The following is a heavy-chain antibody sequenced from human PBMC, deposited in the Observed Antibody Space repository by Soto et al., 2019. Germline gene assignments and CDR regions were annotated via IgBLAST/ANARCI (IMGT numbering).Heavy chain of an antibody. CDR3: ARDFDRSSWFRLDR. CDR1: GGSIKTYF. D-gene: IGHD6-13*01. J-gene: IGHJ4*01. CDR2: IYTSGTA. Sequence: PSETLSLTCTVSGGSIKTYFWSWIRQPAGKGLEWIGRIYTSGTANYSPSLKGRVIMAVDTAKNQLSLKVTSVTAADTAVYYCARDFDRSSWFRLDRWGQGTLVTVSS. V-gene: IGHV4-4*07.